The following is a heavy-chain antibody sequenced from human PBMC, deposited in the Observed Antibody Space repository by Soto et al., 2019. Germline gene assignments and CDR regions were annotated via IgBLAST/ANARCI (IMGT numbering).Heavy chain of an antibody. Sequence: QVQLVQSGAEVKKPGSSVKVSCKASGGTFSSYAISWVRQAPGQGLEWMGGIIPIFGTANYAQKFQGRVTSTADESTSTAYRALGSMGAQDTAGYYCARLYYDVWSGYYASEAGYYYGMDVWGQGTTVTVSS. CDR2: IIPIFGTA. CDR1: GGTFSSYA. J-gene: IGHJ6*02. CDR3: ARLYYDVWSGYYASEAGYYYGMDV. D-gene: IGHD3-3*01. V-gene: IGHV1-69*12.